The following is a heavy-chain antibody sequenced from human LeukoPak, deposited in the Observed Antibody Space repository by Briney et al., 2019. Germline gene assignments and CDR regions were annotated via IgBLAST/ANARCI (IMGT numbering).Heavy chain of an antibody. J-gene: IGHJ4*02. CDR3: AGRPSHSSSWSVDY. Sequence: SETLSLTCAVYGGSFSGYYWSWIRQPPGKGLEWIGEINHSGSTNYNPSLKSRVTISEDTSKNQFSLKLSSVTAADTAVYYCAGRPSHSSSWSVDYWGQGTLVTVSS. CDR2: INHSGST. V-gene: IGHV4-34*01. D-gene: IGHD6-13*01. CDR1: GGSFSGYY.